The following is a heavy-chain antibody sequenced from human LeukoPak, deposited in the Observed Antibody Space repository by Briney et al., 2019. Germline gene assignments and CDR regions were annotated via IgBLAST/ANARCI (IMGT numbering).Heavy chain of an antibody. V-gene: IGHV4-4*02. CDR1: GGSVTSTNW. CDR2: VHLDGRT. J-gene: IGHJ4*02. CDR3: AREGGFFRPLDY. Sequence: SETLSLTCGVSGGSVTSTNWWTWVRQPPGKGLEWIGEVHLDGRTNYNPSLESRLTISVDLSENHISLKLTSVTAADTAVYYCAREGGFFRPLDYSGQGTLVTVSS. D-gene: IGHD3-3*01.